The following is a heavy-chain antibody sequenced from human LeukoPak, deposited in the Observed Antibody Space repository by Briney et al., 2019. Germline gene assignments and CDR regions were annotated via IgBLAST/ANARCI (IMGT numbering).Heavy chain of an antibody. J-gene: IGHJ4*02. CDR3: AKEGPTQEGHFDY. V-gene: IGHV3-30*02. CDR1: GFTFSSYG. Sequence: PGGSLRLSCAASGFTFSSYGMHWVRQAPGKGLEWVAFIRYDGSNKYYADSVKGRFTISRDKSKNTLYLEMNSLRADDTAVYYCAKEGPTQEGHFDYWGQGTLVTVSS. CDR2: IRYDGSNK.